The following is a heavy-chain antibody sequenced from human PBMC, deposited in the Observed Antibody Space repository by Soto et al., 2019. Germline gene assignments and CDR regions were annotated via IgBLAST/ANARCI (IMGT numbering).Heavy chain of an antibody. CDR1: GFTFSSHS. CDR2: ISSSSSYI. D-gene: IGHD3-10*01. Sequence: SGGSLRLSCAASGFTFSSHSMNWVRQAQGKGLEWVSSISSSSSYIYYADSVKGRFTISRDNAKNSLYLQMNSLRAEDTAVYYCARDSESAWFGELAIYYYYMDVWSKGTTVTVSS. J-gene: IGHJ6*03. V-gene: IGHV3-21*01. CDR3: ARDSESAWFGELAIYYYYMDV.